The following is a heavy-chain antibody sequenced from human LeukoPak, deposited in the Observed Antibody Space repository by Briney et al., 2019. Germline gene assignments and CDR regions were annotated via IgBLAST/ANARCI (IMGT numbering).Heavy chain of an antibody. Sequence: GGSLRLSCAASGFTFSSYAMSWVRQAPGKGLEWVSAISGSGGSTYYADSVKGRFTISRDNSRDTLYLQMNSLRAEDTAVYYCARVYWRIAVAGWYFDYWGQGTLVTVSS. CDR2: ISGSGGST. J-gene: IGHJ4*02. CDR1: GFTFSSYA. CDR3: ARVYWRIAVAGWYFDY. D-gene: IGHD6-19*01. V-gene: IGHV3-23*01.